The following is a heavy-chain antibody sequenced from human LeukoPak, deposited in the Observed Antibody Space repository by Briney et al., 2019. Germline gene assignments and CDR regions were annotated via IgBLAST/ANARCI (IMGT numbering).Heavy chain of an antibody. CDR2: INHSGST. V-gene: IGHV4-34*01. D-gene: IGHD6-6*01. J-gene: IGHJ4*02. Sequence: MPSETLSLTCAVYGGSFSGYYWSWIRQPPGKGLEWIGEINHSGSTNYNPSLKSRVTISVDTSKNQFSLKLSSVTAADTAVYYCARVYGSSSSRYYFDYWGQGTLVTVSS. CDR1: GGSFSGYY. CDR3: ARVYGSSSSRYYFDY.